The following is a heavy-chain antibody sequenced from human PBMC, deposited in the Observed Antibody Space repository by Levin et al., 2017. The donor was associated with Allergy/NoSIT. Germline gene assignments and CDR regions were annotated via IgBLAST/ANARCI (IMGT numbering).Heavy chain of an antibody. Sequence: GGSLRLSCAASGFTFSSYGMHWVRQAPGKGLEWVAVISYDGSNKYYADSVKGRFTISRDNSKNTLYLQMNSLRAEDTAVYYCAKALPDYDFWSGYYADWGQGTLVTVSS. J-gene: IGHJ4*02. CDR2: ISYDGSNK. V-gene: IGHV3-30*18. CDR1: GFTFSSYG. CDR3: AKALPDYDFWSGYYAD. D-gene: IGHD3-3*01.